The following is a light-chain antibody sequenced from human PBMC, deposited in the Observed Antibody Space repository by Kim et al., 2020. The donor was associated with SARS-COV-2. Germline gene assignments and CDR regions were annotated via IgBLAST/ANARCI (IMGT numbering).Light chain of an antibody. V-gene: IGKV1-9*01. Sequence: DIQLTQSPSFLSASVGDRVTITCRASQGISSYLAWYQQKPGKAPKLLIYAASTLQSGVPSRFSGSGSGTEFTLTISSLQPKDFATYYCQQLNSYPGVTFGPGTKVDIK. CDR2: AAS. CDR3: QQLNSYPGVT. CDR1: QGISSY. J-gene: IGKJ3*01.